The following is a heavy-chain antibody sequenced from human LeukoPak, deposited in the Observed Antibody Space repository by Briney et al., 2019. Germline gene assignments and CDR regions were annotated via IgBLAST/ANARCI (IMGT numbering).Heavy chain of an antibody. Sequence: PGGSLRLSCAASGFTFDDYAMHWVRQAPGKGLEWVSGISWNSGTIGYADSVRGRFTISRDNAKNTLYLQMNSLRAEDTAVYYCARSGYYSGAFDIWGQGTMVTVSS. CDR1: GFTFDDYA. CDR3: ARSGYYSGAFDI. D-gene: IGHD3-22*01. CDR2: ISWNSGTI. J-gene: IGHJ3*02. V-gene: IGHV3-9*01.